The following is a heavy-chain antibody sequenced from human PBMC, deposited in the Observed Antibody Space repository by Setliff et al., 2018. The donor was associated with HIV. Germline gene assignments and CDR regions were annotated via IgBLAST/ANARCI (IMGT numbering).Heavy chain of an antibody. D-gene: IGHD3-22*01. CDR3: ARNSPFPPSSGAHFDF. CDR1: GESFTTYS. V-gene: IGHV7-4-1*02. CDR2: IHTSTGKP. J-gene: IGHJ4*02. Sequence: TGESFTTYSINWLRQAPGQGPEWMGWIHTSTGKPTYVRDFTGRFVFSLDTSVNTAFLQISDLKTEDTAVYYCARNSPFPPSSGAHFDFWGPGTLVTVPQ.